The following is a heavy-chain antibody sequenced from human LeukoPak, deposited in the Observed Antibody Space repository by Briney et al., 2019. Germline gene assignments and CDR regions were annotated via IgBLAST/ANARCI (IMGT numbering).Heavy chain of an antibody. CDR2: SSPYNGKT. D-gene: IGHD2/OR15-2a*01. V-gene: IGHV1-18*01. CDR1: AYAFINYG. Sequence: EPSVKVSSKASAYAFINYGITWVRQAPGQGLEWMGWSSPYNGKTNYAQKLQGRVTMTTDTSTNTAYMELRSLRSDGAAVYYCARGGIDIVTVPVSNWFDPWGQGTLVTVSS. CDR3: ARGGIDIVTVPVSNWFDP. J-gene: IGHJ5*02.